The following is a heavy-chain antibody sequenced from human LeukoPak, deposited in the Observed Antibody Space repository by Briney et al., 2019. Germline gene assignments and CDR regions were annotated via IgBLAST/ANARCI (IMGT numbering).Heavy chain of an antibody. V-gene: IGHV3-7*03. CDR1: GFTFSSYW. D-gene: IGHD1-1*01. Sequence: QPGGSLRLSCAASGFTFSSYWMSWVRQAPGKGLEWVANIKQDGSAKYYVDSVKGRFTISRDNAKNSLYLQMNSLRAEDTAVYYCARESLNYYFDYWGQGTLVTVSS. J-gene: IGHJ4*02. CDR3: ARESLNYYFDY. CDR2: IKQDGSAK.